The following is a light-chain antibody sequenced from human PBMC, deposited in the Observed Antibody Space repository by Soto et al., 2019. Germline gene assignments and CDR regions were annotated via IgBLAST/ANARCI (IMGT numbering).Light chain of an antibody. J-gene: IGKJ1*01. V-gene: IGKV1-5*03. CDR2: KAS. CDR3: QHYNSYSEA. CDR1: QTISSW. Sequence: DIQMTQSPSTLSGSVGDRVTITCRASQTISSWLAWYQQKPGKAPKLLIYKASTLKSGVPSRFSGSGSGTEFTLYISSLQPDDFASYYCQHYNSYSEAFGQGTKADIK.